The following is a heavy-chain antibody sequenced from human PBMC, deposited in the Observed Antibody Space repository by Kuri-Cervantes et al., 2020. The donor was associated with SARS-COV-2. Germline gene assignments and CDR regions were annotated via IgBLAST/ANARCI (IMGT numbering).Heavy chain of an antibody. CDR3: ARGVRGYSYGFYYYYYGMDV. J-gene: IGHJ6*02. D-gene: IGHD5-18*01. CDR2: INHSGST. Sequence: SQTLALTCAVYGGSFSDYYWSWIRQPPGKGLEWIGEINHSGSTNYNPSPKSRVTISVDTSKNQFSLKLSSVTAADTAVYYCARGVRGYSYGFYYYYYGMDVWGQGTTVTVSS. CDR1: GGSFSDYY. V-gene: IGHV4-34*01.